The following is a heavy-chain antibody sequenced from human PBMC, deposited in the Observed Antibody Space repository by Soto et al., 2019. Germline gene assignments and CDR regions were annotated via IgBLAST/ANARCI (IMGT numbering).Heavy chain of an antibody. CDR3: AREEAVAGNGVDY. Sequence: QVQLQQWGAGLLKPSETLSLTCTVYGGSFSGYYWSWIRQPPGKGLEWNGEINHSGSTNYNPSLKSRVTMSVDTSKHQFSLKLSSVTAADTAVYYCAREEAVAGNGVDYWGQGTLVTVSS. D-gene: IGHD6-19*01. CDR1: GGSFSGYY. V-gene: IGHV4-34*01. CDR2: INHSGST. J-gene: IGHJ4*01.